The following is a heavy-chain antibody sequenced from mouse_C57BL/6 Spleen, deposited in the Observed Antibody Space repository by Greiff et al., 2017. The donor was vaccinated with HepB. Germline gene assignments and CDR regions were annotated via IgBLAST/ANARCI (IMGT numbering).Heavy chain of an antibody. D-gene: IGHD1-1*02. Sequence: EVKLVESEGGLVQPGSSMKLSCTASGFTFSDYYMAWVRQVPEKGLEWVANINYDGSSTYYLDSLKSRFIISRDNAKNILYLQMSSLKSEDTATYYCARDRYYGNFDVWGTGTTVTVSS. CDR1: GFTFSDYY. J-gene: IGHJ1*03. V-gene: IGHV5-16*01. CDR3: ARDRYYGNFDV. CDR2: INYDGSST.